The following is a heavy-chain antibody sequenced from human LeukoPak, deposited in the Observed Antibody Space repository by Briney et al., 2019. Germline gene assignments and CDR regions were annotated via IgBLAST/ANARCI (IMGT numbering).Heavy chain of an antibody. CDR3: AKTPGGRWQQTGDWFDP. Sequence: GGSLRLSCAASGFTFSSYAMSWVRQAPGKGLEWVSAISGSGGSTYYADSVKGRFTISRDNAKNSLYLQMNSLRAEDTAVYYCAKTPGGRWQQTGDWFDPWGQGTLVTVSS. CDR2: ISGSGGST. D-gene: IGHD5-24*01. J-gene: IGHJ5*02. CDR1: GFTFSSYA. V-gene: IGHV3-23*01.